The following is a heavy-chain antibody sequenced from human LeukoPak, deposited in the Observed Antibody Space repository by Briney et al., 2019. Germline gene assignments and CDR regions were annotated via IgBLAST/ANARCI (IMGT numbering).Heavy chain of an antibody. CDR3: ARLAAAG. V-gene: IGHV3-48*01. CDR2: ISSSSSAI. D-gene: IGHD6-13*01. Sequence: GGSLRLSCAASGFTFSSYTMNWVRQAPGKGLEWVSYISSSSSAIYYADSVKGRFTISRDNAKNSLYLQMNSLRAEDTAVYYCARLAAAGWGQGTLVTVSS. J-gene: IGHJ4*02. CDR1: GFTFSSYT.